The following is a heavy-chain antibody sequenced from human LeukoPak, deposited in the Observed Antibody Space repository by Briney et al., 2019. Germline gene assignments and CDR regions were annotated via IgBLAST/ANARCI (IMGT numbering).Heavy chain of an antibody. Sequence: ASVKVSCKASGGTFSSYAISWVRQAPGRGLEWMGRIIPIFGTANYAQKFQGRVTITADESTSTAYMELSSLRSGDTAVYYCARGPYDFWSGYYPPYYYYGMDVWGQGTTVTVSS. J-gene: IGHJ6*02. V-gene: IGHV1-69*13. D-gene: IGHD3-3*01. CDR2: IIPIFGTA. CDR3: ARGPYDFWSGYYPPYYYYGMDV. CDR1: GGTFSSYA.